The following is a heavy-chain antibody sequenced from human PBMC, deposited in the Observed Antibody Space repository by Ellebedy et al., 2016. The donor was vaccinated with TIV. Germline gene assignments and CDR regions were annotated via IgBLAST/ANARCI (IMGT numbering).Heavy chain of an antibody. CDR1: GFSLSSNY. D-gene: IGHD3/OR15-3a*01. CDR2: IYSAGNT. V-gene: IGHV3-53*01. Sequence: GGSLRLSCAVSGFSLSSNYMSWVRQAPGKGLEWVSIIYSAGNTYYADSVKGRFTISRDISKNTVFLQMNSLRVEDTAVYYCARVDLGLAFHYWGRGTLVTVSS. CDR3: ARVDLGLAFHY. J-gene: IGHJ4*02.